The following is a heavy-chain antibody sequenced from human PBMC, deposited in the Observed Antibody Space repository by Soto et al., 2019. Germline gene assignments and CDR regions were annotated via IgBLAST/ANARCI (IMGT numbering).Heavy chain of an antibody. J-gene: IGHJ4*02. CDR3: AKSATVPAAIAY. CDR2: INAGNGNT. CDR1: GYTFTSYA. Sequence: QVQLVQSGAEVKKPGASVKVSCKASGYTFTSYAMHWVREAPGQRLEWMGWINAGNGNTKYSQKFQGRVTITRDTSASTAYMELSSLRSEDTAVYYCAKSATVPAAIAYWGQGTLVTVSS. V-gene: IGHV1-3*01. D-gene: IGHD2-2*02.